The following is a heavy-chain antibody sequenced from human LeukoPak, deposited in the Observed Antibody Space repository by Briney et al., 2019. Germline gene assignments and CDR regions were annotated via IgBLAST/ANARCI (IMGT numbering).Heavy chain of an antibody. J-gene: IGHJ6*03. V-gene: IGHV4-34*01. CDR3: ARHTPDYSNYYYYMDV. CDR2: INHSGST. CDR1: GGSFSGYY. Sequence: SETLSLTCAVYGGSFSGYYWSWIRQPPGKGLEWIGEINHSGSTNYNPSLKSRVTISVDTSKNQFSLKLSSVTAADTAVYYCARHTPDYSNYYYYMDVWGKGTTVTVSS. D-gene: IGHD4-11*01.